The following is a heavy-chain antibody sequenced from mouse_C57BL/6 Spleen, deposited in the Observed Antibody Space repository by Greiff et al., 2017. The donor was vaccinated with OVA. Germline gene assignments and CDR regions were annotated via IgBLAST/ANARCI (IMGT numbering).Heavy chain of an antibody. V-gene: IGHV1-82*01. D-gene: IGHD1-1*01. CDR1: GYAFSSSW. CDR3: ARGGYGSSYDWYFDV. Sequence: QVQLKQSGPELVKPGASVKISCKASGYAFSSSWMNWVKQRPGKGLEWIGRIYPGDGDTNYNGKFKGKATLTADKSSSTAYMQLSSLTSEDSAVYCCARGGYGSSYDWYFDVWGTGTTVTVSS. CDR2: IYPGDGDT. J-gene: IGHJ1*03.